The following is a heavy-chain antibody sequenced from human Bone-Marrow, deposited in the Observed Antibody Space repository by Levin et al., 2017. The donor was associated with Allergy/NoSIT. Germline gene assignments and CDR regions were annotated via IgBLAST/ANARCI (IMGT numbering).Heavy chain of an antibody. D-gene: IGHD2-15*01. CDR2: ISGSGGTT. V-gene: IGHV3-23*01. Sequence: SCAGSGFTFSSDVMSWVRQAPGKGLEWVSGISGSGGTTYSADSVKGRFTISRDNSKNTLYLQMNSLRAEDTAVYYCAKGSYCSAGTCDSRLGYWGQGTLVTVSS. J-gene: IGHJ4*02. CDR1: GFTFSSDV. CDR3: AKGSYCSAGTCDSRLGY.